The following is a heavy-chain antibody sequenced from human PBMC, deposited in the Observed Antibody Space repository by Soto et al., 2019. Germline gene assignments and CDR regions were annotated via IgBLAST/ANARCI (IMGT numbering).Heavy chain of an antibody. Sequence: QVQLQQWGAELLKPSETLSLTCAVYGGSFSGYYWSWIRQHPGKELEWIGEINHSGSTNYNPSLKSRVTISVDTTKNQFSLKLSSVTAADTAVYYCASGVAVAGHYGMDVWGQGTTVTVSS. CDR2: INHSGST. J-gene: IGHJ6*02. CDR3: ASGVAVAGHYGMDV. CDR1: GGSFSGYY. D-gene: IGHD6-19*01. V-gene: IGHV4-34*01.